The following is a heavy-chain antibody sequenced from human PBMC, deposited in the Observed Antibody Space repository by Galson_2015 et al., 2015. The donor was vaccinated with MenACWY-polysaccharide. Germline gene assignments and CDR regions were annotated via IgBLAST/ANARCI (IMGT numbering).Heavy chain of an antibody. D-gene: IGHD5-18*01. CDR3: ARDPYNYGYLGEY. Sequence: SLRLSCAASGFTFSNFEMNWVRQAPGKGLEWVSYISSSGSSTYYPDSVKGRFTISRDNAKNSLYLQMNSLRAEDTAVYYCARDPYNYGYLGEYWGQGPLVTVS. CDR1: GFTFSNFE. CDR2: ISSSGSST. J-gene: IGHJ4*02. V-gene: IGHV3-48*03.